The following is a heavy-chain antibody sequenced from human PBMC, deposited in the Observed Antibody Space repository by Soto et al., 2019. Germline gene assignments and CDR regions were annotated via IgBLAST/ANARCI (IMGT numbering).Heavy chain of an antibody. D-gene: IGHD1-26*01. Sequence: AGWSLRLTCAASGFTFSSYGMHWVRQAPGKGLEWVAVISYDGSNKYYADSVKGRFTISRDNSKNTLYLQMNSLRAEDTAVYYCAKSRDSGSPFLDYWGQGTLVIVSS. CDR3: AKSRDSGSPFLDY. V-gene: IGHV3-30*18. CDR1: GFTFSSYG. CDR2: ISYDGSNK. J-gene: IGHJ4*02.